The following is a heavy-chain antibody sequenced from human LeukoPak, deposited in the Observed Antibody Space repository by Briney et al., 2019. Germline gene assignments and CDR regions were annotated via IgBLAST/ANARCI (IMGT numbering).Heavy chain of an antibody. CDR3: AREDRSGSYY. CDR1: GDSISTYY. CDR2: IYTSGST. Sequence: SETLSLTCTVSGDSISTYYWSWIRQPAGKGLEWIGPIYTSGSTNYNPSLKSRVTMSVDTSKNQFSLKLTSVTAADTAVYYCAREDRSGSYYWGQGTLVTVSS. D-gene: IGHD3-10*01. J-gene: IGHJ4*02. V-gene: IGHV4-4*07.